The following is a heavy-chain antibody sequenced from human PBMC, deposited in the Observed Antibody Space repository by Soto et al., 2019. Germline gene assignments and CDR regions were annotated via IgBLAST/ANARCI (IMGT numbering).Heavy chain of an antibody. Sequence: PGESLKISCKGSGYSFTSYWISWVRQMPGKGLEWMGRIDPSDSYTNYSPSFQGHVTISADKSISTAYLQWSSLKASDTAMYYCARPAAAGFTTNWFDPWGQGTLVTVYS. V-gene: IGHV5-10-1*01. D-gene: IGHD6-13*01. CDR1: GYSFTSYW. J-gene: IGHJ5*02. CDR3: ARPAAAGFTTNWFDP. CDR2: IDPSDSYT.